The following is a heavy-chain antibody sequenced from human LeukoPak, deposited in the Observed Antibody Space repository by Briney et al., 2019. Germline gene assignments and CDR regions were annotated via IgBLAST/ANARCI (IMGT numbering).Heavy chain of an antibody. CDR2: ISSSGSTI. Sequence: PGGSLRLSCAASGFTFSDYYMSWIRQAPGKGLEWVSYISSSGSTIYYADSVKGRFTISRDNAKNSLYLQMNSLRAEDTAVYYCAGGLSSNYYYDMDVWGQGTTVTVSS. CDR3: AGGLSSNYYYDMDV. D-gene: IGHD3-16*01. CDR1: GFTFSDYY. J-gene: IGHJ6*02. V-gene: IGHV3-11*01.